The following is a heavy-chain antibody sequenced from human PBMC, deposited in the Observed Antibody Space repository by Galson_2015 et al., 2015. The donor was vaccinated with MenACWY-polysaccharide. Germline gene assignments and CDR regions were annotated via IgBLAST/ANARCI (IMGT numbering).Heavy chain of an antibody. Sequence: SLRLSCAASGFTFSSNSMNWVRQAPGKGLEWVSYISSSSGTIYYADSVKGRFTISRDDAKNSLYLQMSSLRAEDTAVYYCASTSPNSFWGQGTRVTVSS. V-gene: IGHV3-48*01. D-gene: IGHD2-21*01. CDR1: GFTFSSNS. J-gene: IGHJ4*02. CDR3: ASTSPNSF. CDR2: ISSSSGTI.